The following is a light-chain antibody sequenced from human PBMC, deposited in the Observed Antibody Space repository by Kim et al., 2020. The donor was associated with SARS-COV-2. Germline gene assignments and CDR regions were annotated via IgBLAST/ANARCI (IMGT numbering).Light chain of an antibody. CDR1: NIGSKS. J-gene: IGLJ3*02. CDR3: QAWDSSSDHRV. V-gene: IGLV3-21*04. Sequence: SYELTQPPSVSVAPGKTARITCGGNNIGSKSVHWYQQKPGQAPVLVIYYDSDRPSGIPERFSGSNSGHTATLTISRVEAGDEADYYCQAWDSSSDHRVFG. CDR2: YDS.